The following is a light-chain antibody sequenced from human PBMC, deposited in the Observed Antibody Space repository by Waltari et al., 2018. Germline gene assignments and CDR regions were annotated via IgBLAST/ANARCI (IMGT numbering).Light chain of an antibody. CDR1: QSLLDSEDGNTY. CDR3: MQALEFPLT. Sequence: DIMMTQTPLSLPVTLGEPASISCRSSQSLLDSEDGNTYLEWYLQKPGQSPQLLHYEGAIPAAGVPDRFSGSGSDTDFTLKISRVEAEDVGVYYCMQALEFPLTFGGGTKVEIK. CDR2: EGA. J-gene: IGKJ4*01. V-gene: IGKV2-40*01.